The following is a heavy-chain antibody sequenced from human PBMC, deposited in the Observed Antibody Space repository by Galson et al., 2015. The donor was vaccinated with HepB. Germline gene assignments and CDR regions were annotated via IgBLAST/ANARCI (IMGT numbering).Heavy chain of an antibody. CDR2: ISYDGSNK. CDR3: ARDLTARYYYYGMDV. J-gene: IGHJ6*02. Sequence: SLRLSCAASGFTFSSYAMHWVRQAPGKGLEWVAVISYDGSNKYYADSVKGRFTISRDNAKNSLYLQMNSLRAEDTAVYYCARDLTARYYYYGMDVWGQGTTVTVSS. V-gene: IGHV3-30-3*01. CDR1: GFTFSSYA.